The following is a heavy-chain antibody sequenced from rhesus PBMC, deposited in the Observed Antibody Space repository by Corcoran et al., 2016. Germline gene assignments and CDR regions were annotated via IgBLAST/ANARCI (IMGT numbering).Heavy chain of an antibody. Sequence: QVQLQQWGEGLVKPSETLSLTCAVYGGSISGYYYWSWIRQPPGKGLEWIGYNTYSGSTSYNPSLKSRVTMSSDTSKNQFSLKLSSVTAADTAVYYCARGPVIAADADYWGQGVLVTVSS. CDR3: ARGPVIAADADY. D-gene: IGHD6-25*01. CDR1: GGSISGYYY. V-gene: IGHV4-122*02. J-gene: IGHJ4*01. CDR2: NTYSGST.